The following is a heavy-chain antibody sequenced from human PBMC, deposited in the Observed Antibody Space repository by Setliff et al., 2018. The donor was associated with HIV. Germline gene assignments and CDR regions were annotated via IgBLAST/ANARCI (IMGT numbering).Heavy chain of an antibody. D-gene: IGHD3-3*01. CDR2: MHPNSGAT. J-gene: IGHJ4*02. V-gene: IGHV1-2*02. CDR3: ATSTSRFFWNGFYQGGFGSRNSHSFEN. CDR1: GDTFTSYY. Sequence: ASVKVSCKASGDTFTSYYMHWVRRAPGQGLQWMGWMHPNSGATKYAQKFRDRVTLTGDTSISTASMELSSLKSDDTAMYYCATSTSRFFWNGFYQGGFGSRNSHSFENWGQGTLVTVSS.